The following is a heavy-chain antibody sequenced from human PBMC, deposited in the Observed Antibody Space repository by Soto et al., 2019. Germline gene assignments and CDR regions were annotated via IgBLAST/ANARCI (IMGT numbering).Heavy chain of an antibody. CDR3: ARDRLRYCSGGSCYGMDV. CDR1: GFTFSSYG. D-gene: IGHD2-15*01. CDR2: IWYDGSNK. Sequence: GGSLRLSCAASGFTFSSYGMHWVRQAPGKGLEWVAVIWYDGSNKDYADSVKGRFTISRDNSKNTLYLQMNSLRAEDTAVYYCARDRLRYCSGGSCYGMDVWGQGTTVTVSS. J-gene: IGHJ6*02. V-gene: IGHV3-33*01.